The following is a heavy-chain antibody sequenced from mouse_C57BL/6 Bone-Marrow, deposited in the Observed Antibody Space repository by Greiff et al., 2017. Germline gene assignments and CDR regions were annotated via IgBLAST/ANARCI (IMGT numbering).Heavy chain of an antibody. Sequence: EVKLQESGAGLVKPGGSLKLSCAASGFTFSSYSMSWVSQTPEQRLEWIGYISRGGDYTNYAHTVKGRFTIARDNARNTLYLQMSSLKSEDTAMXCWTRDRRRAMDYWGQGTTVTVSS. J-gene: IGHJ4*01. V-gene: IGHV5-9-1*02. D-gene: IGHD2-14*01. CDR2: ISRGGDYT. CDR3: TRDRRRAMDY. CDR1: GFTFSSYS.